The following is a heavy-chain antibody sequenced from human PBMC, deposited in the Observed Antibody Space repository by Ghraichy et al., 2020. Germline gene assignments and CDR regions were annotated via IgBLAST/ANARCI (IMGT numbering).Heavy chain of an antibody. CDR3: ARDYYDSSGYLYNWFDP. CDR2: TYYRSKWYN. V-gene: IGHV6-1*01. J-gene: IGHJ5*02. D-gene: IGHD3-22*01. Sequence: SQTLSLTCAISGDSVSSNSAAWNWIRQSPSRGLEWLGRTYYRSKWYNDYAVSVKSRITINPDTSKNQFSLQLNSVTPEDTAVYYCARDYYDSSGYLYNWFDPWGQGTLVTVSP. CDR1: GDSVSSNSAA.